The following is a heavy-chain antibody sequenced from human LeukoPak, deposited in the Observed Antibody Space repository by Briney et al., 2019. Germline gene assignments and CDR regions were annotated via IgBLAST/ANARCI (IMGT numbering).Heavy chain of an antibody. CDR2: MNPNSGNT. CDR3: ARRYSSSWYDFDY. V-gene: IGHV1-8*03. D-gene: IGHD6-13*01. J-gene: IGHJ4*02. CDR1: GYTFTSYD. Sequence: GASVKVSCKASGYTFTSYDINWVRQATGQGLEWMGWMNPNSGNTGYAQKFQGRVTVTRNTSISTAYMELSSLRSEDTAVYYCARRYSSSWYDFDYWGQGTLVTVSS.